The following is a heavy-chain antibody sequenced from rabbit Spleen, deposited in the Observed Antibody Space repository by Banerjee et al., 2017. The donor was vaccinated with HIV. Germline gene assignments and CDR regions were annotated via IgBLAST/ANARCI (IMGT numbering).Heavy chain of an antibody. CDR3: ARALATMTMMITPFNL. J-gene: IGHJ4*01. Sequence: QEQLVEYGGDLVQPEGSLTLTCKASGFSFSNKAVMCWVRQAQGKGLELIACIYTSSGNTWYASWVHGRFTISRSTSLNTVDLKMTSLTAADTATYFCARALATMTMMITPFNLWGQGTLVTVS. CDR1: GFSFSNKAV. CDR2: IYTSSGNT. V-gene: IGHV1S43*01. D-gene: IGHD2-1*01.